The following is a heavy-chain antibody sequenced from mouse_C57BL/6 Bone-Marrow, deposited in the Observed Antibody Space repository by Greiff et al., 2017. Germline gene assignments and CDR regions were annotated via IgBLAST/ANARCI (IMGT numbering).Heavy chain of an antibody. CDR3: ARSGRYAYYFDY. J-gene: IGHJ2*01. V-gene: IGHV1-52*01. D-gene: IGHD1-1*01. CDR1: GYTFTSYW. CDR2: IDPSDSET. Sequence: QVHVKQPGAELVRPGSSVKLSCKASGYTFTSYWMHWVKQRPIQGLEWIGNIDPSDSETHYNQKFKDKATLTVDKSSSTAYMQLSSLTSEDSAVYYCARSGRYAYYFDYWGQGTTLTVSS.